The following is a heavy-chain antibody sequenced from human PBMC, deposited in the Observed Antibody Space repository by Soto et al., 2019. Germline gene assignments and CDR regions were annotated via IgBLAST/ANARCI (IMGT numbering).Heavy chain of an antibody. CDR3: ARAPVAVDSGMDV. CDR1: GFTCSSYW. D-gene: IGHD2-15*01. V-gene: IGHV3-74*01. Sequence: EVRLVESGGGLVQPGGSLRLSFAASGFTCSSYWMHWVRQAPGKGLVWDSRINNDGSGTHYADSVKGRFTISRDNAKNPLYLQMNSLRAEDTAVYDCARAPVAVDSGMDVWCQGTTVTVSS. J-gene: IGHJ6*02. CDR2: INNDGSGT.